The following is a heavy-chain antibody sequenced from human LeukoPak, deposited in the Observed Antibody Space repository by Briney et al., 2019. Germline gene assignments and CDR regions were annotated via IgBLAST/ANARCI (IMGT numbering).Heavy chain of an antibody. J-gene: IGHJ4*02. Sequence: PGGSLRLSCAASGFTFSSYWMSWVRQAPGKGLEWVSYISSSSSTIYYADSVKGRFTISRDNAKNSLYLQMNSLRAEDTAVYYCARDGRGYSYGYPLDSWGQGTLVTVSS. CDR1: GFTFSSYW. D-gene: IGHD5-18*01. V-gene: IGHV3-48*01. CDR2: ISSSSSTI. CDR3: ARDGRGYSYGYPLDS.